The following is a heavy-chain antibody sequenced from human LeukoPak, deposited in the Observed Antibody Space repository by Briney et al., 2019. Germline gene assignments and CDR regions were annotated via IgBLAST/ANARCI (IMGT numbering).Heavy chain of an antibody. CDR2: ISSSGSTI. V-gene: IGHV3-11*01. Sequence: GGSLRLSCAASGFTFSDYYMSWIRQAPGKGLEWVSYISSSGSTIYYADSVKGRFTISRDNAKNSLYLQMNSLRAEDTAVYYCARDRDDFWSGYYIDYWGQGTLATVSS. CDR1: GFTFSDYY. D-gene: IGHD3-3*01. J-gene: IGHJ4*02. CDR3: ARDRDDFWSGYYIDY.